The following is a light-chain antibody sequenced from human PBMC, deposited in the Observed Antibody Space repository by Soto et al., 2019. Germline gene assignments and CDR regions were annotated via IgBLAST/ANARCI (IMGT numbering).Light chain of an antibody. Sequence: DIPMTQSPSTLSASVGDRVTITCRASQSISSWLAWYQQKPGKAPKLLIYKASSLESGVPSRFSGSGSGTEFTLTISSLQPDDFATYYCQQHNSFPLTFGGGTKVEIE. V-gene: IGKV1-5*03. J-gene: IGKJ4*01. CDR3: QQHNSFPLT. CDR2: KAS. CDR1: QSISSW.